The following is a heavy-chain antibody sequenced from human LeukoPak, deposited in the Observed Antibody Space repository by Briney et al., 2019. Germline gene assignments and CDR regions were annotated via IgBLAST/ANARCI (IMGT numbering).Heavy chain of an antibody. D-gene: IGHD2-15*01. CDR3: ARGRYCSADICSGGDAFDI. Sequence: SETLSLTCSVSGGSISSYYWSWIRQPAGKGLEWIGRIYTRGSTNYNPSLKSRVTMSVDTSKNQFSLKLSSVTAADTAVYYCARGRYCSADICSGGDAFDIWGQGTMVSVSS. J-gene: IGHJ3*02. CDR1: GGSISSYY. V-gene: IGHV4-4*07. CDR2: IYTRGST.